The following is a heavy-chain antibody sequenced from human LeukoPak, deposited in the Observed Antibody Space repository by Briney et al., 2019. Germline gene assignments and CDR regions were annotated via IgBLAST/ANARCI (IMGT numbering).Heavy chain of an antibody. J-gene: IGHJ4*02. Sequence: ASVKLSCKASGGTFSSYAISWVRQAPGQGLEWMGRIIPILGIANYAQKFRGRVTMTEDTSTDTAYMELSSLRSEDTAVYYCATVNLPDYWGQGTLVTVSS. CDR2: IIPILGIA. V-gene: IGHV1-69*04. CDR3: ATVNLPDY. D-gene: IGHD2-2*01. CDR1: GGTFSSYA.